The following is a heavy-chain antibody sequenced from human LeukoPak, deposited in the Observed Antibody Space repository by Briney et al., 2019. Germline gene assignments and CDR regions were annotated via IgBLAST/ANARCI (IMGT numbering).Heavy chain of an antibody. CDR3: SRGRADGYSGYDFGDY. J-gene: IGHJ4*02. D-gene: IGHD5-12*01. CDR2: INPSGGST. Sequence: ASVKVSCKASGYPFTSYYMHWVRQAPGQGLEWMGIINPSGGSTSYAQKFQGRVTMARDTSISTAYMELSSLTSDDTAVYYCSRGRADGYSGYDFGDYWGQGTLVTVSS. V-gene: IGHV1-46*01. CDR1: GYPFTSYY.